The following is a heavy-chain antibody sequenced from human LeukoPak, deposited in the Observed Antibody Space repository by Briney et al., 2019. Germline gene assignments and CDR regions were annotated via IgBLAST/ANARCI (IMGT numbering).Heavy chain of an antibody. CDR2: INSDGSST. CDR1: GFTFSSYW. CDR3: ARAPNPDFFDD. J-gene: IGHJ4*02. V-gene: IGHV3-74*01. Sequence: GGSLRLSCAASGFTFSSYWMHWVRQGPGKGLVWVSRINSDGSSTNYADSVRGRFTISRDNAENTLYLQMNSLRVEDTAVYYCARAPNPDFFDDWGQGTLVTVSS. D-gene: IGHD2-8*01.